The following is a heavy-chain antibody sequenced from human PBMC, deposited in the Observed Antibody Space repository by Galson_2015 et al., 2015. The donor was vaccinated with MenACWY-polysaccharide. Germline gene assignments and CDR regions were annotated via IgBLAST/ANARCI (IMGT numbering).Heavy chain of an antibody. V-gene: IGHV3-23*01. Sequence: SLRLSCAVSEITFNTYAMTWVRQAPGKGLEWVATISGSGFSIHHADSVKGRFTISRDNSKNTVFLLMNNLKAADTAVYHCAKNTSQAAGSAPYYYGLDVWGLGTTVTVSS. CDR1: EITFNTYA. D-gene: IGHD6-13*01. J-gene: IGHJ6*02. CDR2: ISGSGFSI. CDR3: AKNTSQAAGSAPYYYGLDV.